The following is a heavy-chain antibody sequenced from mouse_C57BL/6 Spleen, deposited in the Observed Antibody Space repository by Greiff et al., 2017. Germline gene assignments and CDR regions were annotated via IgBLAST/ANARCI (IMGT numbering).Heavy chain of an antibody. D-gene: IGHD1-1*01. J-gene: IGHJ2*01. CDR1: GYAFRSYW. Sequence: QVQLQQSGAELVKPGASVKISCKASGYAFRSYWMNWVKQRPGKGLEWIGQIYPGDGDTNYNGKFKGKATLTADKSSSTAYMQLSSLTSEDSAVYFCARTITTVVAYYFDYWGQGTTLTVSS. CDR3: ARTITTVVAYYFDY. CDR2: IYPGDGDT. V-gene: IGHV1-80*01.